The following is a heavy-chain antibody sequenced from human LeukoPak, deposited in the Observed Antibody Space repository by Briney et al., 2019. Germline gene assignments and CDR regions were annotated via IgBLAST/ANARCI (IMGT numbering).Heavy chain of an antibody. D-gene: IGHD1-1*01. V-gene: IGHV4-39*02. Sequence: SETLSLTCTVSGDFISTGSHYWDWIRQPPGKGLEWIASVYYSGNTYYNPSLRNRVTISVDTSKRHFSLKLRSVTAADTAMYYCARRTTEATVTAWDYWGQGTLVTVSS. CDR2: VYYSGNT. J-gene: IGHJ4*02. CDR1: GDFISTGSHY. CDR3: ARRTTEATVTAWDY.